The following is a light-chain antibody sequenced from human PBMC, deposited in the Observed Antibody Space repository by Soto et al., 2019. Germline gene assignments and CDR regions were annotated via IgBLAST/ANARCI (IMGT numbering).Light chain of an antibody. CDR3: QQYGTSPLYT. CDR1: QPVSSTY. Sequence: EIVLTQSPGTLSLSPGERATLSCRASQPVSSTYFAWYQQKPGQAPRLLIFSTSSMATGIPDRFSGSGSGTDFTLTISGVEPEDVAVYYCQQYGTSPLYTFGQGTKLEIK. V-gene: IGKV3-20*01. CDR2: STS. J-gene: IGKJ2*01.